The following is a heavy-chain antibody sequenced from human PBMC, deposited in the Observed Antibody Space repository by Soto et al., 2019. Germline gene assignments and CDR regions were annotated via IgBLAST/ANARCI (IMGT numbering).Heavy chain of an antibody. CDR2: ISSSSSYI. D-gene: IGHD5-12*01. Sequence: GGSLRLACAASGFTVSSYSMNWVRQAPGKGLEWVSSISSSSSYIYYADSVKGRFTISRDNAKNSLYLQMNSLRAEDTAVYYCARAQRGYSGYDYFFDYWGQGTLVTVSS. CDR1: GFTVSSYS. CDR3: ARAQRGYSGYDYFFDY. V-gene: IGHV3-21*01. J-gene: IGHJ4*02.